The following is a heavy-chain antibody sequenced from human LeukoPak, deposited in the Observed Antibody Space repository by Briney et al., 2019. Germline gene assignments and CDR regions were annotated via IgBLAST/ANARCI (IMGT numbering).Heavy chain of an antibody. CDR2: INHYGST. Sequence: YGGSRKTYYWSWLRQSPGTGLEWTGDINHYGSTNYNPSLKSRVTMSIDTSKSHFSLNLTSVTAADTAVYYCARRDSLVVVTTFDSWGQGTLVTVSS. D-gene: IGHD2-2*01. CDR3: ARRDSLVVVTTFDS. V-gene: IGHV4-34*01. CDR1: GGSRKTYY. J-gene: IGHJ4*02.